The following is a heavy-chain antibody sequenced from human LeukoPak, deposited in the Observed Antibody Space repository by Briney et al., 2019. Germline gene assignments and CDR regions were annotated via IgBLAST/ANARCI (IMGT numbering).Heavy chain of an antibody. D-gene: IGHD6-19*01. V-gene: IGHV1-2*02. J-gene: IGHJ5*01. Sequence: ASVKVTCKASGYTFTGYYRHWVRQAPGQGLEWMGWINPNSGGTNYAQKFQGRVTMTRDTSISTAYMELSRLRSDDTAVYYCARTTYSSGWFDYWGQGTLVTVS. CDR3: ARTTYSSGWFDY. CDR2: INPNSGGT. CDR1: GYTFTGYY.